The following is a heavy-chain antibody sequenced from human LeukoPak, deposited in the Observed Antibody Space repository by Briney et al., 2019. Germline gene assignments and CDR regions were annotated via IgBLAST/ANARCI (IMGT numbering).Heavy chain of an antibody. D-gene: IGHD5-24*01. CDR3: ARDGEEMVTIKGIDP. V-gene: IGHV1-3*01. Sequence: ASVKVSCKASGYTFTSYAMHWVRQAPGQRLEWMGWINAGNGNTKYSQKFQGRVTITRDTSASTAYMELSSLRSEDTAVYYCARDGEEMVTIKGIDPWGQGTLVTVSS. CDR1: GYTFTSYA. J-gene: IGHJ5*02. CDR2: INAGNGNT.